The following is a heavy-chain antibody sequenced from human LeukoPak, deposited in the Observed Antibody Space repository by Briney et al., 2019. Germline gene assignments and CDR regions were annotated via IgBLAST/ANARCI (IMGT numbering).Heavy chain of an antibody. Sequence: GESLKISCKGSGYRFTSYWIGWVRPMPGKGLGWMGIIYPGDSDTRYSPSFQGQVTISADKSISTAYLQWSSLKASDTAMYYCARYQSSCFDYWGQGTLVTVSS. CDR2: IYPGDSDT. V-gene: IGHV5-51*01. CDR3: ARYQSSCFDY. J-gene: IGHJ4*02. CDR1: GYRFTSYW. D-gene: IGHD2-2*01.